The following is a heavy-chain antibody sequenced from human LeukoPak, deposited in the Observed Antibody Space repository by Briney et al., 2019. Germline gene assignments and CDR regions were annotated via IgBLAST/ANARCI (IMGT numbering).Heavy chain of an antibody. Sequence: GASVKVSCKVSGYSLTELSMHWVRQAPGKGLEWMGGFDPEDGEIIYAQKFQGRVTMTEDTSTDTAYMELSSLRSEDTAVYYCATDLQGGYYGSGSYHFYMDVWGKGTTVTVSS. J-gene: IGHJ6*03. CDR1: GYSLTELS. D-gene: IGHD3-10*01. V-gene: IGHV1-24*01. CDR3: ATDLQGGYYGSGSYHFYMDV. CDR2: FDPEDGEI.